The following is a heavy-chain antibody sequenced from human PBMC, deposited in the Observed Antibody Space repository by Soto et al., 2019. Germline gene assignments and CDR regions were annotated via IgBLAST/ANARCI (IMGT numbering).Heavy chain of an antibody. CDR2: IWYDGSNK. Sequence: PVGSLRLSCAASGFTFSSYGLHWVRQAPGKGLEWVAVIWYDGSNKYYADSVKGRFTISRDNSKNTLYLQMNSLRAEDTAVYYCVRDRDYDILTGDYSFYYYYGMNGWCQGTTVTVSS. V-gene: IGHV3-33*01. CDR3: VRDRDYDILTGDYSFYYYYGMNG. J-gene: IGHJ6*02. CDR1: GFTFSSYG. D-gene: IGHD3-9*01.